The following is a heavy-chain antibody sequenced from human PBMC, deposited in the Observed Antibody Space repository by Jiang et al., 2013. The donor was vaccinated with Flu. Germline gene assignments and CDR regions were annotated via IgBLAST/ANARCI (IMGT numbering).Heavy chain of an antibody. CDR1: GFTFSSYE. D-gene: IGHD1-26*01. V-gene: IGHV3-48*03. J-gene: IGHJ4*02. CDR3: VVSGSYQGDYYFDY. CDR2: ISSSGSTI. Sequence: VQLLESGGGLVQPGGSLRLSCAASGFTFSSYEMNWVRQAPGKGLEWVSYISSSGSTIYYADSVKGRFTISRDNAKNSLYLQMNSLRAEDTAVYYCVVSGSYQGDYYFDYWGQGTLVTVSS.